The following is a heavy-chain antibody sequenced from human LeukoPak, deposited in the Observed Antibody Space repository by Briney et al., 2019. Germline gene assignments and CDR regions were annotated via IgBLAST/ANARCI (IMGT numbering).Heavy chain of an antibody. CDR1: GGSISSYY. CDR3: ARADASMLQLY. CDR2: IYYSGST. Sequence: SETLSLTCTVSGGSISSYYWSWIRQPPGKGLEWIGDIYYSGSTNYNPSLKSRVTISVDTSKNQFSLKLSSVTAADTAVYYCARADASMLQLYWGQGTLVAVSS. V-gene: IGHV4-59*01. J-gene: IGHJ4*02. D-gene: IGHD2/OR15-2a*01.